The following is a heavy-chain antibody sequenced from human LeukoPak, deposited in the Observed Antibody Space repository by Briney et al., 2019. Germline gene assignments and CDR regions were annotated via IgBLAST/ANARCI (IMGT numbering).Heavy chain of an antibody. CDR3: AKDGGVGYCTNGVCYVDY. V-gene: IGHV3-23*01. Sequence: GGSLRLSCAASGFTFSSYAMSWARQSPGKGLEWVSAISGSGGSTYYADSVKGRFTISRDNSKNTLYLQMNSLRAEDTAVYYCAKDGGVGYCTNGVCYVDYWGQGTLVTVSS. CDR2: ISGSGGST. D-gene: IGHD2-8*01. J-gene: IGHJ4*02. CDR1: GFTFSSYA.